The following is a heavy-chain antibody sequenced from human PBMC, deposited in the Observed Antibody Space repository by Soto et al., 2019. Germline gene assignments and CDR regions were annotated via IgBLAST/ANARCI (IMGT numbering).Heavy chain of an antibody. D-gene: IGHD3-22*01. CDR1: GYSFTSYW. J-gene: IGHJ4*02. CDR2: IYPGDSDT. Sequence: GESLKISCKGSGYSFTSYWIGWVRQMPGKGLEWMGIIYPGDSDTRYSPSFQGQVTISADKSISTAYLQWSSLKASDTAMYYCASGGDYYDSSGYPFDYWGQGTLVTVSS. CDR3: ASGGDYYDSSGYPFDY. V-gene: IGHV5-51*01.